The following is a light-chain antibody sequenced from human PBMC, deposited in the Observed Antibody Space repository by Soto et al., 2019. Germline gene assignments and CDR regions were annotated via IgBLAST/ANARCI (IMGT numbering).Light chain of an antibody. V-gene: IGKV1-12*01. J-gene: IGKJ1*01. CDR2: AAS. CDR3: LQDINYPWT. Sequence: DIQMTQSPSSVSASVGDRVTITCRASQGISSWLAWYQQKPGKAPKLLIYAASNLQSGVPPRFSGSGSGTDFTLAISSLQPEDSATYYCLQDINYPWTFGQGTKVDNK. CDR1: QGISSW.